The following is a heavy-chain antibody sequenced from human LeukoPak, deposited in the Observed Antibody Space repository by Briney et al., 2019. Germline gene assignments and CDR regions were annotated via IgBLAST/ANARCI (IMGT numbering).Heavy chain of an antibody. V-gene: IGHV3-23*01. CDR2: ISGSGGST. Sequence: GGSLRLSCVASGFTFSTYGMSWVRQAPGKGLEWVSSISGSGGSTYYADSVKGRFTISRDNSKNTLYLQMNSLRAEDTAVYYCAKVTGYDILTGYPFDYWGQGTLVTVSS. J-gene: IGHJ4*02. CDR3: AKVTGYDILTGYPFDY. D-gene: IGHD3-9*01. CDR1: GFTFSTYG.